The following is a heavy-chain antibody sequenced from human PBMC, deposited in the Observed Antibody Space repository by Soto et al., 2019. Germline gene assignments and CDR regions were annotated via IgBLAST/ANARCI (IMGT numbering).Heavy chain of an antibody. CDR2: ISYDGSNK. J-gene: IGHJ4*02. Sequence: QAGGSLRLSCAASGFTFSSYGMHWVRQAPGKGLEWVAVISYDGSNKYYADSVKGRFTISRDNSKNTLYLQMNSLRAEDTAVYYCAKEPRPEYCGRDRPIVSGNWGPGTLLTLFS. D-gene: IGHD2-21*02. CDR3: AKEPRPEYCGRDRPIVSGN. CDR1: GFTFSSYG. V-gene: IGHV3-30*18.